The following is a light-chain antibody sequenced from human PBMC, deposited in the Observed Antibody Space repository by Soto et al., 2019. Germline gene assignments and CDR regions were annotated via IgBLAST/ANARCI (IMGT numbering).Light chain of an antibody. J-gene: IGKJ1*01. CDR3: QQYNNWPPWT. Sequence: EIVLTQSPGALSLSPGERAALSCRAIQSFNSISLAWYQQKPGQAPRLLIYGASSRATGIPARFSGSGSGTEFTLTISSLQSEDFAVYYCQQYNNWPPWTFGQGTKVDIK. V-gene: IGKV3D-15*01. CDR2: GAS. CDR1: QSFNSI.